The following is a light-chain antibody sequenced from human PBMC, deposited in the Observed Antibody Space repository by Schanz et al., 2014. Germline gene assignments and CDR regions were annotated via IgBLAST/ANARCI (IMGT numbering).Light chain of an antibody. Sequence: QSVLTQPPSASATPGQRVTISCSGSSSNIGSNTVVWYQQVPGTAPKLLIYSNSQRPSGVPDRFSGSKSDNTASLTVSGLQVEDEADYYCGSYAGNINWVFGGGTKLTVL. CDR2: SNS. J-gene: IGLJ3*02. CDR3: GSYAGNINWV. CDR1: SSNIGSNT. V-gene: IGLV1-44*01.